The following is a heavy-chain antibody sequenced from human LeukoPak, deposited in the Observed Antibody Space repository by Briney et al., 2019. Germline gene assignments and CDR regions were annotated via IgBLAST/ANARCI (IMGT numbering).Heavy chain of an antibody. Sequence: GGSLRLSCAASEFDFSIYVMHWVRQAPGKGLEWVAALSYEGTHQYYADSVKGRFTISRDNSKNTLYLQLNSLTPEDTAVYYCAREADTDIVDAFDIWGQGTMVTGSS. CDR1: EFDFSIYV. V-gene: IGHV3-30*01. J-gene: IGHJ3*02. CDR3: AREADTDIVDAFDI. CDR2: LSYEGTHQ. D-gene: IGHD2/OR15-2a*01.